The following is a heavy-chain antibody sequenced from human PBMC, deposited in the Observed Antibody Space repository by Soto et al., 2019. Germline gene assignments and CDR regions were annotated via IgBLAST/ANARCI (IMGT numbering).Heavy chain of an antibody. V-gene: IGHV1-69*13. CDR2: IIPIFGTA. CDR1: GGPFSRSA. D-gene: IGHD6-13*01. Sequence: SVKVSCKASGGPFSRSAISWVRQAPGQGLEWMGGIIPIFGTANYAQKFQGRATITADESTSTAYMELSRLRSEDTAVYYCARPLGYFDNWYDPWGQGTLVTVPA. CDR3: ARPLGYFDNWYDP. J-gene: IGHJ5*02.